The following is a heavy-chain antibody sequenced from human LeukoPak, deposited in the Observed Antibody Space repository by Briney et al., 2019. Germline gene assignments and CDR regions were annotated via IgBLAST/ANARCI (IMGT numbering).Heavy chain of an antibody. CDR2: IYYSGST. D-gene: IGHD2-15*01. CDR1: GGSISSYY. CDR3: ARDQRYCSGGNCYFFDY. V-gene: IGHV4-59*12. J-gene: IGHJ4*02. Sequence: SETLSLTCTVSGGSISSYYWSWIRQLPGKGLEWIGYIYYSGSTYYNPSLKSRVTISVDTSKNQFSLKLSSVTAAGTAVYYCARDQRYCSGGNCYFFDYWGQGTLVTVSS.